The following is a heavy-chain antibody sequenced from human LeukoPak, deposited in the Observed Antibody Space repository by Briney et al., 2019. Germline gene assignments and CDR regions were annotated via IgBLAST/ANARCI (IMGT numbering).Heavy chain of an antibody. Sequence: QTGGSLRLSCAASGFTFSSYGMHWVRQAPGKGLEWVAVIWYDGSNKYYADSVKGRFTISRDNSKNTLYLQMNSLRAEDTAVYYCARDDVWHSSGAWGQGTLVTVSS. CDR2: IWYDGSNK. CDR1: GFTFSSYG. J-gene: IGHJ4*02. CDR3: ARDDVWHSSGA. D-gene: IGHD6-19*01. V-gene: IGHV3-33*08.